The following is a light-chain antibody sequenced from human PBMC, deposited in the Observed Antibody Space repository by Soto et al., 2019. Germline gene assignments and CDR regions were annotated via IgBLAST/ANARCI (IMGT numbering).Light chain of an antibody. CDR2: KAS. Sequence: DVQMTQSPSTLSASVGDRVTITCRASQSIGDWLAWFQQKPGRAPKLLIYKASNLESGVPSTFTGSASGTEFTLTISSLQPDDFANYYCQQYYDYSWTFGQGTKVDIK. J-gene: IGKJ1*01. CDR1: QSIGDW. CDR3: QQYYDYSWT. V-gene: IGKV1-5*03.